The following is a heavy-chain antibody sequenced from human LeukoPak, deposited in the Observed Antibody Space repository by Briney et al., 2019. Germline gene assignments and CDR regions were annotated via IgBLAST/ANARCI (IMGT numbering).Heavy chain of an antibody. J-gene: IGHJ1*01. Sequence: SVKVSCKSSDDIFTTYSIAWVRQAPGQGLEWMGWISPILGIANYAPKFQGRVTITADKSTSTAYMELSSLRSEDTAVYYCARGKGDFWSGYRAEYFQHWGQGTLVTVSS. CDR1: DDIFTTYS. CDR2: ISPILGIA. CDR3: ARGKGDFWSGYRAEYFQH. V-gene: IGHV1-69*10. D-gene: IGHD3-3*01.